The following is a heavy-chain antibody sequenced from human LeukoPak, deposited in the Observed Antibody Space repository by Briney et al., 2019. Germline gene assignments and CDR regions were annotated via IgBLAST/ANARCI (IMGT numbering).Heavy chain of an antibody. CDR2: ISSSSSYI. CDR3: ARDGRRGGDY. J-gene: IGHJ4*02. Sequence: GGSLRLSCAASGFTFSSYAMSWVRQAPGKGLEWVSSISSSSSYIYYADSVKGRFTISRDNAKNSLYLQMNSLRAEDTAVYYCARDGRRGGDYWGQGTLVTVSS. CDR1: GFTFSSYA. D-gene: IGHD2-15*01. V-gene: IGHV3-21*01.